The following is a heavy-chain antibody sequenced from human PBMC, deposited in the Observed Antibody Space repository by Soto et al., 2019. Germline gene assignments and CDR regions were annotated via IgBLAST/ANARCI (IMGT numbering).Heavy chain of an antibody. CDR1: GFTVSSNY. CDR3: ARGSSSWYLSDSIDWFDP. V-gene: IGHV3-66*01. Sequence: GGSLRLSCAASGFTVSSNYMSWVRQAPGKGLEWVSVIYSGGSTYYADSVKGRFTISRDNSKNTLYLQMNSLRAEDTAVYYCARGSSSWYLSDSIDWFDPWGQGTLVTVSS. J-gene: IGHJ5*02. CDR2: IYSGGST. D-gene: IGHD6-13*01.